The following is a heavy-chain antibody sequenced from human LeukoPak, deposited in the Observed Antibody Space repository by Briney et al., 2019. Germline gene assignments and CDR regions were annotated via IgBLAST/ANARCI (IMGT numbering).Heavy chain of an antibody. J-gene: IGHJ4*02. D-gene: IGHD7-27*01. Sequence: SQTLSLTCAISGDSVSSNSAAWNWIRQSPSRGLEWLGRTYYRSKWYKEYALSVKSRITINPDTSKNQFSLQLNPVTPEDTAVYYCTSLTGDTDYWGQGTLVTVSS. CDR1: GDSVSSNSAA. CDR3: TSLTGDTDY. CDR2: TYYRSKWYK. V-gene: IGHV6-1*01.